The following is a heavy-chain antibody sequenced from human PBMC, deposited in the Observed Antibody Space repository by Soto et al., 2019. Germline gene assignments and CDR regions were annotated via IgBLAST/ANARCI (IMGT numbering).Heavy chain of an antibody. D-gene: IGHD3-16*01. CDR2: ISSTTSYI. CDR1: GFTISSYT. V-gene: IGHV3-21*01. CDR3: ASPKGGAFDI. J-gene: IGHJ3*02. Sequence: EVQLVESGGGLVKPGGSLRLSCSASGFTISSYTMNWVCQAPGRGLEWVSSISSTTSYIYYADSVKGRFTISRDNAKNSLYLQMNSLRAEDTAVYYCASPKGGAFDIWGQGTMVTVSS.